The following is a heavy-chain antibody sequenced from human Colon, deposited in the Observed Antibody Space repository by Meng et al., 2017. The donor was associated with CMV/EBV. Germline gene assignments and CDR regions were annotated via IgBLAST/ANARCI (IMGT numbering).Heavy chain of an antibody. CDR2: IYDSGKTKT. V-gene: IGHV4-4*02. CDR3: ASQDSTVYALGD. J-gene: IGHJ1*01. D-gene: IGHD2-8*01. CDR1: GASISSSKW. Sequence: GSLRLSCTVSGASISSSKWWSWVRQSPGKGLEWIGEIYDSGKTKTNYNPSLESRVSISVDKSKNLLSLRLTSVTAADTAIYYCASQDSTVYALGDWGQGTLVTVSS.